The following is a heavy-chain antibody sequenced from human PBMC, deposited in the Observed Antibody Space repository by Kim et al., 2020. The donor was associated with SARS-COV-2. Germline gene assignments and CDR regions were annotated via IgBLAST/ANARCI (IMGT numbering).Heavy chain of an antibody. CDR1: GGSISSSSYY. CDR2: IFYSGST. D-gene: IGHD6-25*01. J-gene: IGHJ5*01. CDR3: ARRWARPPWFDS. V-gene: IGHV4-39*01. Sequence: SETLSLTCTVSGGSISSSSYYWDWIRQPPGKGMEWIGSIFYSGSTYYNPSLKSRVTISVDTSKNQFSVKLRSVTAADTAVYYCARRWARPPWFDSWGQGT.